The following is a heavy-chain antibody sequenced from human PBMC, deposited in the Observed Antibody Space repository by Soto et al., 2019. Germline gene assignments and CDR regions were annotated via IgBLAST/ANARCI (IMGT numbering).Heavy chain of an antibody. J-gene: IGHJ4*02. D-gene: IGHD5-18*01. CDR3: ARADTWIQLWSPFDY. V-gene: IGHV1-69*13. CDR2: IIPIFGTA. CDR1: GGTFSSYA. Sequence: SVKVSCKASGGTFSSYAISWVRQAPGQGLEWMGGIIPIFGTANYAQKFQGRVTITADESTSTAYMELSSLRSEDTAVYYCARADTWIQLWSPFDYWGQGTLVTVSS.